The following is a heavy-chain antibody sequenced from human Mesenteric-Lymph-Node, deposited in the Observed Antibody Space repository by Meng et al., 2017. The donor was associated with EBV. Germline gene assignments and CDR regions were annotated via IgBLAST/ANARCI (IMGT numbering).Heavy chain of an antibody. CDR3: ARQQLGRDWFDP. CDR1: GYPFINND. J-gene: IGHJ5*02. V-gene: IGHV1-8*01. Sequence: QVQLVHFGAEVKKPGASVKVSCKASGYPFINNDINWVRQATGQGLEWMGWMNARTGNPGYAQKFQGRVTMTRNTSTSTAYLELSSLTSEDTGVYYCARQQLGRDWFDPWGQGTLVTVSS. D-gene: IGHD4-11*01. CDR2: MNARTGNP.